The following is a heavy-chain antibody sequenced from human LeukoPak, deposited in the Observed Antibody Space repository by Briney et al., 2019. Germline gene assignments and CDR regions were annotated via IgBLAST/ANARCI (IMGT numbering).Heavy chain of an antibody. V-gene: IGHV3-53*01. J-gene: IGHJ5*02. CDR1: GLTGSHNY. Sequence: GRSLRLSCAASGLTGSHNYVSWVRQAPGKELEWVSAIHTSGDTCYADSVKGRFTISRDTSKNTLYLQINSLRVEDTAVYYCIVFGDSNHWGQGTLVTVSS. CDR3: IVFGDSNH. CDR2: IHTSGDT. D-gene: IGHD4-17*01.